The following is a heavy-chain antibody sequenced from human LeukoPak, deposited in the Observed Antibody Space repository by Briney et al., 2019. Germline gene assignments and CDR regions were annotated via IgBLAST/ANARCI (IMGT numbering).Heavy chain of an antibody. J-gene: IGHJ6*03. D-gene: IGHD6-13*01. CDR2: IYYSGGT. V-gene: IGHV4-59*01. Sequence: SETLSLTCTVSGGSISSYYWNWIRQPPGKGLEWIGYIYYSGGTNYNPSLKSRVTISVGMSKSQFSLKLSSVTAADTAVYYCARGGSSSWYGYYYYYMDVWGKGTTVTISS. CDR1: GGSISSYY. CDR3: ARGGSSSWYGYYYYYMDV.